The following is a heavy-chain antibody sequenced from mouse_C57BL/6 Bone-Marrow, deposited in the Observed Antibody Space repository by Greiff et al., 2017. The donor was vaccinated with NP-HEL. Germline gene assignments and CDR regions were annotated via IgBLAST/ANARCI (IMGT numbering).Heavy chain of an antibody. CDR2: IDPSDSYT. V-gene: IGHV1-50*01. J-gene: IGHJ4*01. CDR3: ARGLRRVVDY. D-gene: IGHD2-2*01. Sequence: QVQLQQSGAELVKPGASVKLSCKASGYTFTSYWMQWVKQRPGQGLEWIGEIDPSDSYTNYNQKFKGKATLTVDTSSSTAYMQLSSLTSEDSAVYYCARGLRRVVDYWGQGTSVTVSS. CDR1: GYTFTSYW.